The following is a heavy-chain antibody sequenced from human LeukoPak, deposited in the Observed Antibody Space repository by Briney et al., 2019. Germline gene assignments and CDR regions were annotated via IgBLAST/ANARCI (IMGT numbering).Heavy chain of an antibody. V-gene: IGHV3-9*01. D-gene: IGHD3-22*01. CDR1: GFTFDDYA. Sequence: GRSLRLSCAASGFTFDDYAMHWVRQAPGKGLEWVSGISWNSGSIGYADSVKGRFTISRDNAKNSLYLQMNSLRAEDTALYYCAKDLEGYYYDSSGYYGRKAFDIWGQGTMVTVSS. J-gene: IGHJ3*02. CDR2: ISWNSGSI. CDR3: AKDLEGYYYDSSGYYGRKAFDI.